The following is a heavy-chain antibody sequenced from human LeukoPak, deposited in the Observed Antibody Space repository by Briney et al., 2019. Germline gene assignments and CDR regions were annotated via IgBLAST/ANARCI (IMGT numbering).Heavy chain of an antibody. CDR1: GFPFSSYG. V-gene: IGHV3-33*01. Sequence: PGGSLRLSCAASGFPFSSYGMHWVRQAPGRGLEWVAIIWYDGSNEYYADSVKGRFTISRDNSKNTLYLQMNSLRAEDTAVYYCARDAPGNTALDYWGQGTLVTVSS. CDR2: IWYDGSNE. D-gene: IGHD5-18*01. J-gene: IGHJ4*02. CDR3: ARDAPGNTALDY.